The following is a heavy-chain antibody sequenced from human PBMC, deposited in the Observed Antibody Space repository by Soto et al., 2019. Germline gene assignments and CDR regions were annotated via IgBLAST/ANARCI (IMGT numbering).Heavy chain of an antibody. J-gene: IGHJ3*01. CDR2: IYWADDD. V-gene: IGHV2-5*02. CDR1: GFSLSTIGEG. Sequence: QITLKESGPTVVKPTQTLTLTCTFSGFSLSTIGEGVGWIRQPPGRALESLSLIYWADDDRYSPSLKSRLHITKDYSKNHVVLTMTNMDPVDTGTNFCAHRRGYGPSAFDLWGKGTMVPVS. D-gene: IGHD5-12*01. CDR3: AHRRGYGPSAFDL.